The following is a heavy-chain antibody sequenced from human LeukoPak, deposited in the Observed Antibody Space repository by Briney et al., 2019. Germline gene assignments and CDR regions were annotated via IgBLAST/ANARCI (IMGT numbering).Heavy chain of an antibody. D-gene: IGHD4-23*01. J-gene: IGHJ5*02. V-gene: IGHV1-46*01. CDR3: ARDNSIHERGWWFDP. CDR1: GYSFTSHY. CDR2: INPRGTST. Sequence: ASVKVPCKASGYSFTSHYMHWVRQAPGQGLEWMGLINPRGTSTIYAEKFQGRIIMTRDMSTTTDYMELSSLKSDDTAVYYCARDNSIHERGWWFDPWGQGTLVTVSS.